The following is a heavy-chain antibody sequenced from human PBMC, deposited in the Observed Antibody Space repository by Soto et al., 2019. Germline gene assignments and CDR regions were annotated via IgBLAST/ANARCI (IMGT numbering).Heavy chain of an antibody. CDR3: TRGYGDYVRDY. D-gene: IGHD4-17*01. J-gene: IGHJ4*02. V-gene: IGHV3-73*01. CDR1: GLTFSGSA. CDR2: IRSKSNSYAT. Sequence: EVQLVESGGGLVQPGGSLELSCAVSGLTFSGSAMHWVRQASGKGLEWVGRIRSKSNSYATAYAASVKGRFTISRDDSKNTAYLQMNSLNTEDTAVYYCTRGYGDYVRDYWGQGTLVTVSS.